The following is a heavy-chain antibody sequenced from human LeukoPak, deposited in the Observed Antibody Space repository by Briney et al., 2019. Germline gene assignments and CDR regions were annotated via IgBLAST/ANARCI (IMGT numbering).Heavy chain of an antibody. CDR2: XYYSGST. CDR1: GGSISSGDYY. J-gene: IGHJ5*02. Sequence: SETLSLTCTVSGGSISSGDYYWSWIRQPPGXXXXXXXXXYYSGSTYYNPSLKSRVTISVDTSKNQFSLKLSSVTAADTAVYYCARGLPYCSSTSCHGIDPWGQGTLVTVSS. CDR3: ARGLPYCSSTSCHGIDP. D-gene: IGHD2-2*01. V-gene: IGHV4-30-4*01.